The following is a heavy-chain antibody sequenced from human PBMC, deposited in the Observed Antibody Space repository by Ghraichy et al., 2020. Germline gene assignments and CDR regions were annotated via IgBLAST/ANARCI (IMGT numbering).Heavy chain of an antibody. V-gene: IGHV4-34*01. Sequence: SQTLSLTCAVYGGSFSGYYWSWIRQPPGKGLEWIGEINHSGSTNYNPSLKSRVTISVDTSKNQFSLKLSSVTAADTAVYYCAREGGPPDIVVVPAAQMLFDPWGQGTLVTVSS. D-gene: IGHD2-2*01. CDR3: AREGGPPDIVVVPAAQMLFDP. CDR1: GGSFSGYY. CDR2: INHSGST. J-gene: IGHJ5*02.